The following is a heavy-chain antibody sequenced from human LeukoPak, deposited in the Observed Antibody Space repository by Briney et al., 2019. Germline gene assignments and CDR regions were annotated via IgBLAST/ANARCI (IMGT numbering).Heavy chain of an antibody. V-gene: IGHV1-46*01. Sequence: ASVKVSCKASGYTFTSYGISWVRQAPGQGLEWMGIINPSGGSTSYPQKFQGRVTMTRNTSTNTFYMELSSLRSEDTAVYYCAREKGIVPRPFDYWGQGTLVTVSS. J-gene: IGHJ4*02. CDR3: AREKGIVPRPFDY. CDR2: INPSGGST. CDR1: GYTFTSYG. D-gene: IGHD6-6*01.